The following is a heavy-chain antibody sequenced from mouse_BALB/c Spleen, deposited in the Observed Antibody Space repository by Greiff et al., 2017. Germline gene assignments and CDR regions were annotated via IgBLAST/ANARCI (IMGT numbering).Heavy chain of an antibody. J-gene: IGHJ2*01. Sequence: EVKLMESGPDLVKPSQSLSLTCTVTGYSITSGYSWPWIRQFPGNKLEWMGYIHYSGSTNYNPSLKSRISITRDTSKNQFFLQLNSVTTEDTATYYCASETMITTYDYWGQGTTLTVSS. V-gene: IGHV3-1*02. CDR1: GYSITSGYS. CDR3: ASETMITTYDY. D-gene: IGHD2-4*01. CDR2: IHYSGST.